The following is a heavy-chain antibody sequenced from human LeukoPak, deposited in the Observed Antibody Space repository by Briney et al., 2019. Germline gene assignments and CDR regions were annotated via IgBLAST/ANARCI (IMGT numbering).Heavy chain of an antibody. J-gene: IGHJ5*02. CDR3: ARVSIAARSNWFDP. D-gene: IGHD6-6*01. CDR2: IYHNGNT. Sequence: SETLSLTCTVSGYSISSGYYWGWIRQPPGKGLEWIGNIYHNGNTYYNPSLKSRVTISVDTSKNQFSLKLSSVTAADTAVYYCARVSIAARSNWFDPWGQGTLVTVSS. CDR1: GYSISSGYY. V-gene: IGHV4-38-2*02.